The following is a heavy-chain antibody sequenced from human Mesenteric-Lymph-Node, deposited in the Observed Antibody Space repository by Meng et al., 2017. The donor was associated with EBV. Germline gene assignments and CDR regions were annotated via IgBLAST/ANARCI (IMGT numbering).Heavy chain of an antibody. D-gene: IGHD3-22*01. CDR1: GASISGSNW. CDR3: AEVINGYYYFDY. Sequence: QVQLKRWGPGLVKPSGTLSLTCAVSGASISGSNWWSWRRQPPGKGLEWIGEVYSSGSTNYHPFLKSRVSMSVDTSKNLSSLKLTSVTAADTAIYYCAEVINGYYYFDYWGQGTLVTVSS. J-gene: IGHJ4*02. CDR2: VYSSGST. V-gene: IGHV4-4*02.